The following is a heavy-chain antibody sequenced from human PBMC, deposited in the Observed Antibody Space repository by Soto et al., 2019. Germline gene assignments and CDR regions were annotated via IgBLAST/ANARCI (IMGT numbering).Heavy chain of an antibody. CDR2: IYYSGST. D-gene: IGHD5-12*01. CDR1: GGPIRSYY. Sequence: SETLSLTCTVSGGPIRSYYWSWIRQPPGKGLEWIGYIYYSGSTYYNPSLKSRVTISVDTSKNQFSLKLSSVTAADTAVYYCAQISGYDTVETPDPWGQGPLVTVSS. CDR3: AQISGYDTVETPDP. J-gene: IGHJ5*02. V-gene: IGHV4-59*06.